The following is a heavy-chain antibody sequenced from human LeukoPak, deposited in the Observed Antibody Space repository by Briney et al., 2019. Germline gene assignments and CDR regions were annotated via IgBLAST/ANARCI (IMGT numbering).Heavy chain of an antibody. Sequence: SETLSLTCAVYGGSFSAYYWSWIRQSPGKGLEWIGEINHSGSTNYNPSLKSRVTISVDTSKNQFSLKLSSVTAADTAVYYCARVKLELDYWGQGTLVTVSS. J-gene: IGHJ4*02. D-gene: IGHD1-1*01. CDR2: INHSGST. CDR1: GGSFSAYY. CDR3: ARVKLELDY. V-gene: IGHV4-34*01.